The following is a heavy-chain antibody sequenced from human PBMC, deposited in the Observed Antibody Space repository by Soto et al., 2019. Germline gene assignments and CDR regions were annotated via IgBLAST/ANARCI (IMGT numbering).Heavy chain of an antibody. Sequence: EVQLVESGGGLVQPGRSLILSCAASGFTFDDYAMHWVRQAPGKGLEWVSGISWNSGSIGYADSVKGRFTISRDNAKNSLYLQMNSLRAEDTALYYCAKDISGGADAFDIWGQGTMVTVSS. J-gene: IGHJ3*02. V-gene: IGHV3-9*01. CDR3: AKDISGGADAFDI. CDR2: ISWNSGSI. CDR1: GFTFDDYA. D-gene: IGHD3-10*01.